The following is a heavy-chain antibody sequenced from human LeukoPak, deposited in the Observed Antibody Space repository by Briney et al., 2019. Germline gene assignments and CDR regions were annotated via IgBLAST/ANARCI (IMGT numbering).Heavy chain of an antibody. J-gene: IGHJ4*02. Sequence: PGGSLRLSCAASGFTFSSYWMSWVRQAPGKGLEWVANIKQDGSEKYYVDSVKGRFTISRDNAKNSLYLQMNSLRAEDTAVYYCARGRGGLYYYDSSGYYYFDYWGQGTLVTVSS. CDR3: ARGRGGLYYYDSSGYYYFDY. CDR2: IKQDGSEK. V-gene: IGHV3-7*01. CDR1: GFTFSSYW. D-gene: IGHD3-22*01.